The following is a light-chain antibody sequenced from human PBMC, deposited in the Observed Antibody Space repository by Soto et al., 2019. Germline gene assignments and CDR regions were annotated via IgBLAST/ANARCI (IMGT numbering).Light chain of an antibody. CDR3: AAWEGSLNNVL. CDR2: GDN. J-gene: IGLJ2*01. Sequence: QAVVTQPPSASGTPGQRVTISCSGSGSSIGTNTVNWYRQLPGTAPKLLIYGDNQRPSGVPDRFSGSKSGTSASLAISGLQSEDEADYYCAAWEGSLNNVLFGGGTQLTVL. CDR1: GSSIGTNT. V-gene: IGLV1-44*01.